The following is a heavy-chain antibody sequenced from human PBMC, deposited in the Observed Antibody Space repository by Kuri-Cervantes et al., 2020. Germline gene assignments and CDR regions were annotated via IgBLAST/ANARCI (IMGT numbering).Heavy chain of an antibody. J-gene: IGHJ3*02. CDR2: IIPIFGTA. Sequence: SVKVSCKASGGTFCSYAISWVRQAPGQGLEWMGGIIPIFGTANYAQKFQGRVTIIADESTSTAYMELSSLRSEDTAVYYCARVAFTFGGVIAIYDAFDIWGQGTMVTGSS. CDR1: GGTFCSYA. V-gene: IGHV1-69*13. CDR3: ARVAFTFGGVIAIYDAFDI. D-gene: IGHD3-16*02.